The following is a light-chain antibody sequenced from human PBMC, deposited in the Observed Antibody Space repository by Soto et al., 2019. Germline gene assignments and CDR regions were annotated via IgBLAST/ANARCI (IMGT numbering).Light chain of an antibody. Sequence: EIVMTQSPATLSVSPGERATLSCRASQSVSSNLAWDQQKPGQAPRLLIYGASTRATGIPARFSGSGSGTEFTLTISSLQSEDFAVYYCQQYNNWPPYTFGQGTKLDIK. CDR1: QSVSSN. J-gene: IGKJ2*01. V-gene: IGKV3-15*01. CDR2: GAS. CDR3: QQYNNWPPYT.